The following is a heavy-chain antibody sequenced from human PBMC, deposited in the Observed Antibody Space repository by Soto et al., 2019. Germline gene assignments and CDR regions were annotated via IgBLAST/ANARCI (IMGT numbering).Heavy chain of an antibody. CDR2: INPSGGST. CDR1: GYTFTSYY. V-gene: IGHV1-46*01. Sequence: QVQLVQSGAEVKKPGASVKVSCKASGYTFTSYYMHWVRQAPGQGLEWMGIINPSGGSTSYAQKFQGRVTMTRDTSTSTVYMELSSLRSEDTAVYYCARDLGVWFETGGSGMDVWGQGTTVTVSS. J-gene: IGHJ6*02. CDR3: ARDLGVWFETGGSGMDV. D-gene: IGHD3-10*01.